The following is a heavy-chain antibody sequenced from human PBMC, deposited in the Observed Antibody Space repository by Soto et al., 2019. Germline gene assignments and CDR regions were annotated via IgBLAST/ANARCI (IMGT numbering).Heavy chain of an antibody. V-gene: IGHV3-7*01. Sequence: PGGSLRLSCAASGFTFSSYWMSWVRQAPGKGLEWLANISRDGSKKHYVDSVKGRFTISRDNSKNTLYLQMNSLRAEDTAVYYCARELHGLLRGDYYYGMDVWGQGTTVTVSS. CDR1: GFTFSSYW. CDR3: ARELHGLLRGDYYYGMDV. D-gene: IGHD3-10*01. CDR2: ISRDGSKK. J-gene: IGHJ6*02.